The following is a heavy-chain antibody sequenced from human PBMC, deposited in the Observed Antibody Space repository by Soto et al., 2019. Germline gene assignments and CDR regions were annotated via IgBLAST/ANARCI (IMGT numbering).Heavy chain of an antibody. CDR2: IYPGDSDT. Sequence: GESLKISCKGSGYSFTSYWIGWVGQMPGKGLEWMGIIYPGDSDTRYSPSFQGQVTISADKSITTTYLQWSSLKASDTAIYYCARLFDTSGWYDYWGQGTLVTVSS. J-gene: IGHJ4*02. D-gene: IGHD6-19*01. CDR1: GYSFTSYW. V-gene: IGHV5-51*01. CDR3: ARLFDTSGWYDY.